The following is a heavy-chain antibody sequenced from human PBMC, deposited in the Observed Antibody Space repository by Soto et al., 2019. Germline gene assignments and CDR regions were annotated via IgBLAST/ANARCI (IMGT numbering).Heavy chain of an antibody. CDR2: IIPIFGTA. V-gene: IGHV1-69*06. D-gene: IGHD2-2*01. CDR3: AREPAGPDNWFDP. Sequence: SVKVSWKASGGAFSSYAISWVRQAPGQGLEWMGGIIPIFGTANYAQKFQGRVTITADKSTSTAYMELSSLRSEDTAVYYCAREPAGPDNWFDPWGQGTLVTSPQ. J-gene: IGHJ5*02. CDR1: GGAFSSYA.